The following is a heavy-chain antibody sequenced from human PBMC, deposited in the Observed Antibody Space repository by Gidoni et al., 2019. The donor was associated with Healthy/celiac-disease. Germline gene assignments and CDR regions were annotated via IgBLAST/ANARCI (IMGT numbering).Heavy chain of an antibody. Sequence: VQLVQSGAEVKKPGESLKISCKGSGYSFTSYWIGWVRQMPGKGLAWMGLIIPGDSDTRYSPSFQGKVTISADKSISTAYLQWSSLKASDTAMYYCARPSRRSGSYWVWYFDLWGRGTLVTVSS. J-gene: IGHJ2*01. CDR1: GYSFTSYW. CDR2: IIPGDSDT. CDR3: ARPSRRSGSYWVWYFDL. D-gene: IGHD1-26*01. V-gene: IGHV5-51*01.